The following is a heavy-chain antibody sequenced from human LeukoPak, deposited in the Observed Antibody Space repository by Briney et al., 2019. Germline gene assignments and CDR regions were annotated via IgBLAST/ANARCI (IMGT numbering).Heavy chain of an antibody. CDR1: GYTFTDYY. D-gene: IGHD7-27*01. CDR2: INPNNGGT. V-gene: IGHV1-2*02. Sequence: ASVKVSCKASGYTFTDYYMHWVRQAPGQGLEWMGWINPNNGGTNYAQKFQGRVTMTRDTSISTAYMELSRLGSDDTAVYYCARGGDPRRENWFDPWGQGTLVTVSS. CDR3: ARGGDPRRENWFDP. J-gene: IGHJ5*02.